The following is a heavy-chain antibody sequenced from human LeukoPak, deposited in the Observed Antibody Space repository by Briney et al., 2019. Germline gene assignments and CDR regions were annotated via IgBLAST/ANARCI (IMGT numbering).Heavy chain of an antibody. V-gene: IGHV1-2*02. CDR3: ARDRALHEVVPAPSYMDV. CDR1: GYTFTGYY. CDR2: INPNSGGT. Sequence: GASVKVSCKASGYTFTGYYMHWVRQAPGQGLEWMGWINPNSGGTNYAQKFQGRVTMTRDTSISTAYMELSRLRSDDTAVYYCARDRALHEVVPAPSYMDVWGKGTTVTVPS. J-gene: IGHJ6*03. D-gene: IGHD2-2*01.